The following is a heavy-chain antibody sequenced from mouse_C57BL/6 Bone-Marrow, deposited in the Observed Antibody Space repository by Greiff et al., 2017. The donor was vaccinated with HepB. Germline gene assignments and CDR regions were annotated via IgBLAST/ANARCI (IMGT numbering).Heavy chain of an antibody. Sequence: EVQLVESGGGLVKPGGSLKLSCAASGFTFSDYGMHWVRQAPEKGLEWVAYISSGSSTIYYADTVKGRFSISRDNAKNTLFLQMNSLRSEDTAMDYCARQDYGNFYAMDYWGQGTSVTVSS. D-gene: IGHD2-1*01. CDR3: ARQDYGNFYAMDY. V-gene: IGHV5-17*01. CDR2: ISSGSSTI. CDR1: GFTFSDYG. J-gene: IGHJ4*01.